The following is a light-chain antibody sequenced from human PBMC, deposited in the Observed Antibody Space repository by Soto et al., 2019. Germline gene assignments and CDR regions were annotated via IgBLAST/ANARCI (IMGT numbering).Light chain of an antibody. CDR2: DVT. J-gene: IGLJ1*01. Sequence: QSVLNQPASVSGSPGQSITISCTGTSSDIGAYNFVSWYQHHPGNPPKLLIYDVTNRPSGVSNRFSASKSGNTASLTISGLQTEDEAEYYCSSHTSSRSLVFGTGTKVTVL. CDR3: SSHTSSRSLV. V-gene: IGLV2-14*03. CDR1: SSDIGAYNF.